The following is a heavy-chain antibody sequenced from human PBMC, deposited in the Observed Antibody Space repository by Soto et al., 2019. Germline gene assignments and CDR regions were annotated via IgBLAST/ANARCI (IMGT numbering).Heavy chain of an antibody. J-gene: IGHJ4*02. CDR1: GSTLDDLA. CDR3: AKVKDIAVAGPFDY. D-gene: IGHD6-19*01. V-gene: IGHV3-9*01. CDR2: ISWISGSI. Sequence: EVQLVELGGGWDNPGGPGESPGQALGSTLDDLAFHWVRKAPGKALEWASGISWISGSIGYADPVKGRFTISRDNAKNSLYLQMNSLRAEDTALYYCAKVKDIAVAGPFDYWGQGTLVTVSS.